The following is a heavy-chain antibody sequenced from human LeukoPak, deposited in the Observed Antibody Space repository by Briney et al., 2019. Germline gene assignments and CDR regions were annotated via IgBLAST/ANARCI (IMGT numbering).Heavy chain of an antibody. V-gene: IGHV3-21*01. D-gene: IGHD2-21*02. CDR1: GFTFSSYS. CDR2: ISSSSSYI. CDR3: ARESCGGDCYPDY. Sequence: GGSLRLSCAASGFTFSSYSMNWVRQAPGKGLEWVSSISSSSSYIYYADSVKGRFTISRDNAKNSLYLQMNSLRAGDTAVYYCARESCGGDCYPDYWGQGTLVTVSS. J-gene: IGHJ4*02.